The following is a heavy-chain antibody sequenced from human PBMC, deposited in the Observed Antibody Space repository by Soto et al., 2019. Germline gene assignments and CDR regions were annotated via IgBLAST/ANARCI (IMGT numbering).Heavy chain of an antibody. CDR3: ARGQEVGAHFFDS. J-gene: IGHJ4*02. CDR2: IGTAGDT. Sequence: PGGSLRLSCEASGLTFSSLDMHWVRQPTGKGLEWVSTIGTAGDTYYAVSVKGRFTISRDNAKNSLSLQMNSLRAGDTAVYFCARGQEVGAHFFDSWGQGTQVTVSS. D-gene: IGHD2-15*01. CDR1: GLTFSSLD. V-gene: IGHV3-13*01.